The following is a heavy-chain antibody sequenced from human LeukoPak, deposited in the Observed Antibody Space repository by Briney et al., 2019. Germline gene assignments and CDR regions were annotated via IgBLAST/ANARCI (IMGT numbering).Heavy chain of an antibody. Sequence: GGSLRLSCAASGFIFDDYGMSWVRQAPGKGLEWVSGINWNGGSTGYADSVKGRFTISRDNAKNSLYLQMNSLRAEEDTALYYCARDAPTVGVDYWGQGTLVTVSS. J-gene: IGHJ4*02. CDR3: ARDAPTVGVDY. V-gene: IGHV3-20*04. CDR1: GFIFDDYG. CDR2: INWNGGST.